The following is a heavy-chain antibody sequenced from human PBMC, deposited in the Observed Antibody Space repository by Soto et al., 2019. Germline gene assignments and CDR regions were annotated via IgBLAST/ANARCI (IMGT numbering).Heavy chain of an antibody. Sequence: PSQTMSLPSTVADGSIGNYYCRWIRQPPGKGLEWIGYIYYSGSTNYNPSLKSRVTISVDTSKDQFSLKLSSVTAADTAVYYCARGRIQLWYPFDYWGQGTLVTVSS. V-gene: IGHV4-59*01. CDR2: IYYSGST. D-gene: IGHD5-18*01. J-gene: IGHJ4*02. CDR3: ARGRIQLWYPFDY. CDR1: DGSIGNYY.